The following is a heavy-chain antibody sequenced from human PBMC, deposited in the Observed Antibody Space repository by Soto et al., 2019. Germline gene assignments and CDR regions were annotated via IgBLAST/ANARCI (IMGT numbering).Heavy chain of an antibody. CDR2: ISAYNGNT. D-gene: IGHD2-2*01. CDR3: ARDGVVVPAAMPYRGRYDGYYYGMDV. CDR1: AYTFTSYG. V-gene: IGHV1-18*01. J-gene: IGHJ6*02. Sequence: ASLKVSCKASAYTFTSYGISWVRQAPGQGLEWMGWISAYNGNTNYAQKLQGRVTMTTDTSTSTAYMELRSLRSDDTAVYYCARDGVVVPAAMPYRGRYDGYYYGMDVWGQGTTVTFSS.